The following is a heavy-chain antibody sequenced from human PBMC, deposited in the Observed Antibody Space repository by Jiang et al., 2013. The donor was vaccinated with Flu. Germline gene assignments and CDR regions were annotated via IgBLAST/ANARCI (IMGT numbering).Heavy chain of an antibody. CDR1: GGSISSYY. CDR2: INYSEST. CDR3: ARRMTTVTKGPYGYFDL. D-gene: IGHD4-17*01. Sequence: GLVKPSETLSLTCTVSGGSISSYYWSWIRQPPGKGLEWIGYINYSESTNYNPSLKSRVTISADTPKNQFSLKLTSVTAADTAVYYCARRMTTVTKGPYGYFDLWGRGTLVTVSS. J-gene: IGHJ2*01. V-gene: IGHV4-59*01.